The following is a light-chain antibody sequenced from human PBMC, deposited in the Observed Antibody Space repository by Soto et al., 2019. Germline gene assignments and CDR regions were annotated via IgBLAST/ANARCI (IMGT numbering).Light chain of an antibody. V-gene: IGLV1-44*01. J-gene: IGLJ1*01. Sequence: QSVLTQPPSASGTPGQRVTISCSGSSFNIGSNTVNWYQQLPGTAPKLLIYSNNQRPSGVPDRFSGSKSGTSASLAISGLQSEDEADYYCAAWDDSLNGAVFGTGTKVTVL. CDR3: AAWDDSLNGAV. CDR1: SFNIGSNT. CDR2: SNN.